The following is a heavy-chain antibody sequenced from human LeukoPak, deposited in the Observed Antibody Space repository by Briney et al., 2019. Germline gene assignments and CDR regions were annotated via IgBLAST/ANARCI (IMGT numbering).Heavy chain of an antibody. D-gene: IGHD3-10*01. CDR2: INHSGST. Sequence: SETLSLTCAVYGGSFSGYYWSWIRQPPGKGLEWIGEINHSGSTNYNPSLKSRVTISVDTSKNQFSLKLSSVTAADTAVYYCARHRPPLITMVRGFNWFDPWGQGTLVTVSS. CDR1: GGSFSGYY. V-gene: IGHV4-34*01. J-gene: IGHJ5*02. CDR3: ARHRPPLITMVRGFNWFDP.